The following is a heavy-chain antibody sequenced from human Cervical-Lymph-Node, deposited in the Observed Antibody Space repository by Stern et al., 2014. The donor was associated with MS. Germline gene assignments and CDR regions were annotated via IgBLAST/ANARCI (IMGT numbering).Heavy chain of an antibody. D-gene: IGHD1-26*01. J-gene: IGHJ4*02. Sequence: QLQLQESGPGLVKPSETLSLTCTVSGYSISSGYYWGWIRQPPGKGLEWMGSIYHSGSTFYDPSLKSRVTISVDTSKNQFSLKLRSVTAADTAVYYCARELGGSSHFEYWGQGTLVTVSS. CDR2: IYHSGST. CDR1: GYSISSGYY. V-gene: IGHV4-38-2*02. CDR3: ARELGGSSHFEY.